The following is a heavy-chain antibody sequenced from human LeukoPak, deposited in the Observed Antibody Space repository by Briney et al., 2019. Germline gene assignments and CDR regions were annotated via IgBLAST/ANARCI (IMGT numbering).Heavy chain of an antibody. CDR3: AIIVVPPFDY. V-gene: IGHV3-48*03. Sequence: GGSLRLSCAASGFTFSSYEMNWVRPAPGRGLEWVLYISSGGSTIYYADSVKGRFTISRDNAKNSLYLQMNSLRAEDTAVYYCAIIVVPPFDYWGQGTLVTVSS. J-gene: IGHJ4*02. D-gene: IGHD2-2*01. CDR2: ISSGGSTI. CDR1: GFTFSSYE.